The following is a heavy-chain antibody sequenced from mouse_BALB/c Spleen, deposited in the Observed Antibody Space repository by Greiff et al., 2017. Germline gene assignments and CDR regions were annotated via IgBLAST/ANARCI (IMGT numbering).Heavy chain of an antibody. D-gene: IGHD2-2*01. CDR3: ARGAGYDWYFDV. V-gene: IGHV14-3*02. CDR1: GFNIKDTY. Sequence: VQLQQSGAELVRPGALVKLSCKASGFNIKDTYMHWVKQRPEQGLEWIGRIDPANGNTKYDPKFQGKATITADTSSNTAYLQLSSLTSEDTAVYYCARGAGYDWYFDVWGAGTTVTVSS. CDR2: IDPANGNT. J-gene: IGHJ1*01.